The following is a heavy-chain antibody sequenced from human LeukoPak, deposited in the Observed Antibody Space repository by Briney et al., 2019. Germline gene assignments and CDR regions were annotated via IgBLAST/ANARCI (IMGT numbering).Heavy chain of an antibody. CDR2: ISSSGSTI. CDR1: GFTFSSYE. CDR3: ARDQLRYFDWSTYYYGMDV. J-gene: IGHJ6*02. V-gene: IGHV3-48*03. D-gene: IGHD3-9*01. Sequence: PGGSLRLSCAASGFTFSSYEMNWVRQAPGKGLEWVSYISSSGSTIYYADSVKGRLTISRDNAKNSLYLQMNSLRAEDTAVYYCARDQLRYFDWSTYYYGMDVWGQGTTVTVSS.